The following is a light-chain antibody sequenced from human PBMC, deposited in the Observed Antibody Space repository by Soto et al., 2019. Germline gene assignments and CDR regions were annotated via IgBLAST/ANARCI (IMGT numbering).Light chain of an antibody. J-gene: IGKJ5*01. CDR1: QSVSSTY. V-gene: IGKV3D-20*02. Sequence: LTLSSSTLSLSPEGRATLSCRASQSVSSTYLAWYQQQPGQAPRLLMSGTSNRATGTPDRFSGSGSGTDFTLTISRLEPADFAVYYRHQRCNWPRLTFGQGT. CDR2: GTS. CDR3: HQRCNWPRLT.